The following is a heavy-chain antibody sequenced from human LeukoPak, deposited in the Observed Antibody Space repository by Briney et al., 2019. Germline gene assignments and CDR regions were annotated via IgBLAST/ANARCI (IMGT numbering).Heavy chain of an antibody. V-gene: IGHV4-39*01. CDR1: GGSISSSSYY. CDR2: IYYSGST. D-gene: IGHD1-26*01. CDR3: ARRLSGIDY. Sequence: SETLSLTCTVSGGSISSSSYYWGWIRQPPGKGLEWIVSIYYSGSTYYNPSLKSRVTISVDTSKNQFSLKLSSVTAADTAVYYCARRLSGIDYWGQGTLVTVSS. J-gene: IGHJ4*02.